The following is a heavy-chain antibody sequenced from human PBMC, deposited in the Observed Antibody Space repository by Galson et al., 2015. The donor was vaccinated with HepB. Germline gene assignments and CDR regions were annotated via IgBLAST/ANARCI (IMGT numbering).Heavy chain of an antibody. J-gene: IGHJ3*02. CDR2: ISAYNGNT. CDR3: ARQASGSYGGVDI. D-gene: IGHD1-26*01. CDR1: GGTFSSYG. Sequence: SVKVSCKASGGTFSSYGISWVRQAPGQGLEWMGWISAYNGNTNYAQKLQGRVTMTTDTSTSTAYMELSSLKASDTAMYYCARQASGSYGGVDIWGQGTVVTVSS. V-gene: IGHV1-18*01.